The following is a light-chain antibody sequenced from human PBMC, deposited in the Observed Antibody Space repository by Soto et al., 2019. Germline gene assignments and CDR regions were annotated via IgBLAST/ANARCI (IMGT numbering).Light chain of an antibody. CDR2: GTS. CDR3: QQYGSSPPT. CDR1: QSVSSY. V-gene: IGKV3-20*01. Sequence: EIVLTQSPATLSLSPGERATLSCRASQSVSSYLAWYQQKPGQAPRLLIYGTSSRAIGIPDRFSGSGSGTDFTLTISRLEPEDFAVYYCQQYGSSPPTFGQGTKLEIK. J-gene: IGKJ2*01.